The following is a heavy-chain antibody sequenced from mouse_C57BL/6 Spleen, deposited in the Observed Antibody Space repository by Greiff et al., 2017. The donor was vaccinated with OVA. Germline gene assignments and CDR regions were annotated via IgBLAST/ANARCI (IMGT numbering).Heavy chain of an antibody. CDR1: GFTFSDYG. J-gene: IGHJ3*01. D-gene: IGHD1-1*01. Sequence: EVKLVESGGGLVKPGGSLKLSCAASGFTFSDYGMHWVRQAPEKGLEWVAYISSGSSTIYYADTVKGRFTISRDNAKNTLFLQMTSLRSEDTAMYYCARGYYGSSPWFAYWGQGTRVTVSA. CDR2: ISSGSSTI. CDR3: ARGYYGSSPWFAY. V-gene: IGHV5-17*01.